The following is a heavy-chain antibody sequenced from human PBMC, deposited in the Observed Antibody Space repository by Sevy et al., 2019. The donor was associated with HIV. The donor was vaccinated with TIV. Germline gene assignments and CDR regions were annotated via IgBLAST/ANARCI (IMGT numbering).Heavy chain of an antibody. J-gene: IGHJ4*02. V-gene: IGHV3-30*18. CDR2: ISSDGSDD. CDR1: GFIFSSYG. CDR3: AKDKEDDYGDYYFDH. D-gene: IGHD4-17*01. Sequence: GGSLRLSCSASGFIFSSYGMHWVRQTPGKGLEWVAIISSDGSDDFYAGSVRGRFTISRDNSRNTLYLQMDSLRLEDTAIYYCAKDKEDDYGDYYFDHWGQGALVTVSS.